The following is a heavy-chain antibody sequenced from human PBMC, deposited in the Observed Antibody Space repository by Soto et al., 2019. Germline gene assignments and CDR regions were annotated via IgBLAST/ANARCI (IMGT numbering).Heavy chain of an antibody. CDR2: ISAYNGNT. V-gene: IGHV1-18*04. J-gene: IGHJ1*01. D-gene: IGHD2-15*01. CDR1: GYTFTSYG. Sequence: QVQLVQSGAEVKTPGAAVKVPCKASGYTFTSYGSSGGRKAPGEGLEWWGWISAYNGNTNVAQKLQGRITMTTDTYTSTDYMELRSLRSDDTAVYYCAREVGYCSGGSCPTEYFQHWGQGTLVTVSS. CDR3: AREVGYCSGGSCPTEYFQH.